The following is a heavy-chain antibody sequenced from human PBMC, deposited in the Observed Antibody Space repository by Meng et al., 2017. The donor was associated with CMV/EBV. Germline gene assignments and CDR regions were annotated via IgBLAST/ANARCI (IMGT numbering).Heavy chain of an antibody. CDR1: GGPFSGYY. CDR3: ARDTAYYYDSSGYTDYP. CDR2: INHSGST. V-gene: IGHV4-34*01. J-gene: IGHJ5*02. Sequence: GSLRLSCAVYGGPFSGYYWSWIRQPPGKGLEWIGEINHSGSTNYNPSLKSRVTISVDTSKNQFSLKLSSVTAADTAVYYCARDTAYYYDSSGYTDYPWGQGTLVTVSS. D-gene: IGHD3-22*01.